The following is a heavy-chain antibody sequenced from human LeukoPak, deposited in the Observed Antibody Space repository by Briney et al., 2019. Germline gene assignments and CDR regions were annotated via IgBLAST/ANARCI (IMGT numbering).Heavy chain of an antibody. Sequence: PGGSLRLSCAASGFTSSNYAMSWVRQAPGKGLEWVSGFSGSGGSTYYADSVKGRFTISRDNSKNTVYLQMNSLRAEDTAVYYCAKSDNSDYYLGGAFDIWGQGTMVTVSS. J-gene: IGHJ3*02. CDR2: FSGSGGST. CDR1: GFTSSNYA. V-gene: IGHV3-23*01. CDR3: AKSDNSDYYLGGAFDI. D-gene: IGHD3-22*01.